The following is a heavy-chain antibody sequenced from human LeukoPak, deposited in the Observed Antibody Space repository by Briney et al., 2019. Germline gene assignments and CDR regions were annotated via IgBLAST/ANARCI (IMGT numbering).Heavy chain of an antibody. CDR1: GGSISTYY. CDR2: IYYSGSA. D-gene: IGHD2/OR15-2a*01. J-gene: IGHJ5*02. V-gene: IGHV4-59*12. Sequence: SETLSLTCTVSGGSISTYYWSWIRQPPGKGLEWIGYIYYSGSANYNPSLKSRVTMSVDTSKNYFSLRLSSVTAADTAVYYCARDFYASGFYFWFDPWGQGILVTVSS. CDR3: ARDFYASGFYFWFDP.